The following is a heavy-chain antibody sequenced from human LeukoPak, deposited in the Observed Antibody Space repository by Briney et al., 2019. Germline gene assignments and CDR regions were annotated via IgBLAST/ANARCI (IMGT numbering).Heavy chain of an antibody. Sequence: ASVKLCCNGSGYGFTSCGIGWVRHAPGQGLGWMGCISAYNGNTNYAQKLQGRGTMTTDRSTRTAYMELRSLRSDDTAVYYCPHELYCDSSGYHPAEFDYWGQGTLVTVSS. CDR2: ISAYNGNT. V-gene: IGHV1-18*01. J-gene: IGHJ4*02. CDR3: PHELYCDSSGYHPAEFDY. CDR1: GYGFTSCG. D-gene: IGHD3-22*01.